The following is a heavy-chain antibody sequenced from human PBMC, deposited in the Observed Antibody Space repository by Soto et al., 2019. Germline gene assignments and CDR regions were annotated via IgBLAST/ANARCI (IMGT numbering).Heavy chain of an antibody. CDR3: ASFRWGGAMVSFYYYGMDV. J-gene: IGHJ6*01. V-gene: IGHV1-18*01. CDR1: GYTFTSYG. D-gene: IGHD5-18*01. CDR2: ISAYNGNT. Sequence: GASVKVSCKASGYTFTSYGISWVRQAPGQGLEWMGWISAYNGNTNYAQKLQGRVTMTTDTSTSTAYMELRSLRSDDTAVYYCASFRWGGAMVSFYYYGMDVWGQGTTVTVSS.